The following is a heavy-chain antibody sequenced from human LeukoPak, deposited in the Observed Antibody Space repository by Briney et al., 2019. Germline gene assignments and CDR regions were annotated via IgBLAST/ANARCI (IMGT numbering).Heavy chain of an antibody. CDR1: GGSFSGYY. CDR3: ARGLRASFDP. CDR2: INHSGGT. V-gene: IGHV4-34*01. J-gene: IGHJ5*02. Sequence: SETLSLTCAVYGGSFSGYYWSWIRQPPGKGLEWIGEINHSGGTNYNPSLKSRVTISVDTSKNQFSLKLSSVTAADTAVYYCARGLRASFDPWGQGTLVTVSS.